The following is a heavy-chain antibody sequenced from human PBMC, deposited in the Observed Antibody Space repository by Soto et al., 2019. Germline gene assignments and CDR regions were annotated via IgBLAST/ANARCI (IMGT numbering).Heavy chain of an antibody. CDR3: AHVLRPYFDY. CDR2: IYWDGNK. Sequence: QITLKESGPTLVKPTQTLTLTCTFSGFSLSTSGVGVGWIRQPPGKALECLALIYWDGNKRYSPSLKSRLTLXXDTSKNQVVLTMTNMDPVDTATYYCAHVLRPYFDYWGQGTLVTVSS. D-gene: IGHD3-3*01. J-gene: IGHJ4*02. CDR1: GFSLSTSGVG. V-gene: IGHV2-5*02.